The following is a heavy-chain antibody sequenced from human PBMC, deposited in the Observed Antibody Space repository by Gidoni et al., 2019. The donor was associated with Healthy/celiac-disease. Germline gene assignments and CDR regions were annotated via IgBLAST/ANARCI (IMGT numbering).Heavy chain of an antibody. CDR1: GGTFSSYA. D-gene: IGHD2-2*02. Sequence: QVQLVQSGAEVKKPGSSVKVSCKASGGTFSSYAISWVRQAPGQGLGWMGRIIPILGIANYAQKFQGRVTITADKSTSTAYMELSSLRSEDTAVYYCARDIPPLRDVWGKGTTVTVSS. CDR2: IIPILGIA. J-gene: IGHJ6*04. V-gene: IGHV1-69*04. CDR3: ARDIPPLRDV.